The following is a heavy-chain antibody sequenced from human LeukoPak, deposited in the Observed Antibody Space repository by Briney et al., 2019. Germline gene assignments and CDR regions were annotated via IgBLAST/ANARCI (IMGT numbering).Heavy chain of an antibody. CDR1: GFTFSSYA. D-gene: IGHD6-13*01. J-gene: IGHJ4*02. CDR2: ISGSGGST. Sequence: SGGSLRLSCAASGFTFSSYAMSWVRQAPGKGLEWVSAISGSGGSTYYADSVKGRFTISRDNSKNTLYLQMNSLRAEDTAVYYCAKDRLRQQLVRDYFHYWGQGTLVTVSS. CDR3: AKDRLRQQLVRDYFHY. V-gene: IGHV3-23*01.